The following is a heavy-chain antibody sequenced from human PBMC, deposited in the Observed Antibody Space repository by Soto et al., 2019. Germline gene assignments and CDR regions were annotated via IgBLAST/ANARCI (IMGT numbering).Heavy chain of an antibody. CDR2: ISGTDDTT. Sequence: EVQLLESGGGLVQPGGSLRLSCAASGFTFINYAMRWVRQAPGKGLEWVSSISGTDDTTYYADSVRGRFTISRDNSKNTLYLQMNSLRAEDTAIYYCAKTYSSGAIAHYWGQGTLVTVSS. V-gene: IGHV3-23*01. J-gene: IGHJ4*02. CDR3: AKTYSSGAIAHY. D-gene: IGHD6-19*01. CDR1: GFTFINYA.